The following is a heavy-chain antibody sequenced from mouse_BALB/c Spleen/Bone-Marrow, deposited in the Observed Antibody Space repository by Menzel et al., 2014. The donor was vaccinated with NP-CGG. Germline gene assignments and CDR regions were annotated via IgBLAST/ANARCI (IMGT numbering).Heavy chain of an antibody. CDR2: IYPGDGDT. J-gene: IGHJ2*01. D-gene: IGHD1-2*01. V-gene: IGHV1-80*01. CDR3: TRSTATFDY. Sequence: QVQLQQSGAELVRPGSSVKISCKASGYAFSAYWMNWVKQRPGQGLEWIGQIYPGDGDTNYNGKFKGKSTLTADKSSSTAYMQLSSLTSEDSAVYFCTRSTATFDYWGQGTTLTVSS. CDR1: GYAFSAYW.